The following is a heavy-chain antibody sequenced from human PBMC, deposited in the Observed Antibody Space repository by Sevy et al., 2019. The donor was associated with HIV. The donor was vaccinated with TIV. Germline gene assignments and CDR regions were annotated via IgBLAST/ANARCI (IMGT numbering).Heavy chain of an antibody. Sequence: GGSLRLSCAASGFTFSSYGMHWVRQAPGKGLEWVAVIWYDGSNKYYADSVKGRFTISRDNSKNTLYLQMNSLRAEDMGVYYCAGTDLPSDFRYCRGGSCCSEDGMDVWGQGTTVTVSS. CDR3: AGTDLPSDFRYCRGGSCCSEDGMDV. J-gene: IGHJ6*02. D-gene: IGHD2-15*01. CDR1: GFTFSSYG. V-gene: IGHV3-33*01. CDR2: IWYDGSNK.